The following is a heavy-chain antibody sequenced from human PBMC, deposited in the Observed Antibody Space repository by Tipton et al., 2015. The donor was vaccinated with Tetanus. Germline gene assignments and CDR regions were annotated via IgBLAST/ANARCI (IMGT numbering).Heavy chain of an antibody. Sequence: TLSLTCTVSGGSITPYYWSWIRQSSGKGLEWIGYIYHSGSTNYNPSLKSRVTISVDTSKNQFSLNLNSVTAADTAFYYCTRHVIEAVPRWFDPWGQGTLVTVSS. V-gene: IGHV4-59*08. J-gene: IGHJ5*02. CDR2: IYHSGST. CDR1: GGSITPYY. D-gene: IGHD2-2*01. CDR3: TRHVIEAVPRWFDP.